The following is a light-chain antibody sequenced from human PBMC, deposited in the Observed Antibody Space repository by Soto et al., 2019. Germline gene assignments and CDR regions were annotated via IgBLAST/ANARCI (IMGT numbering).Light chain of an antibody. V-gene: IGKV3-20*01. J-gene: IGKJ1*01. CDR1: QGVSSSY. CDR2: GAS. CDR3: QQYGSSPWT. Sequence: EIVLTQSPGTLSLSPGERATLSCRASQGVSSSYLGWYQQKPGQAPRLLIFGASTRAAGIPDRISGSASGTDFTLTISRLEPEDVAVYYFQQYGSSPWTVGQGTQVEIK.